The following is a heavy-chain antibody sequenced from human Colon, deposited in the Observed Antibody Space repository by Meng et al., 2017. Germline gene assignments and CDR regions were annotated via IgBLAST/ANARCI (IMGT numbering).Heavy chain of an antibody. CDR3: AKRLWEAAGTGGPFDY. J-gene: IGHJ4*02. Sequence: GSLRLSCPASGLTFYSHAMNWVRQAPGKGLEWVSGFSGDGVDTVYADSVRGRFTISRDNSKNTLYLQMNSLRAEDTAVYYCAKRLWEAAGTGGPFDYWGQGTLVTVSS. V-gene: IGHV3-23*01. D-gene: IGHD6-13*01. CDR1: GLTFYSHA. CDR2: FSGDGVDT.